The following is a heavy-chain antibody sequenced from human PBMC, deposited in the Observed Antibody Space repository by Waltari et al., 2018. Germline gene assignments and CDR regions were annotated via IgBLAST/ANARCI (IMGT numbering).Heavy chain of an antibody. CDR3: ARDYHSGGYATDY. D-gene: IGHD5-18*01. CDR1: GSTFTGPY. CDR2: INPDSGGT. V-gene: IGHV1-2*02. Sequence: QVQLVQSGAEAKEPGASVKVSCTASGSTFTGPYMHWVRQTPGQGLEWMGWINPDSGGTDYAPKFQGRVTMTRDTSINTLYLELSSLRADDTAVYFCARDYHSGGYATDYWGQGTRVTVSS. J-gene: IGHJ4*02.